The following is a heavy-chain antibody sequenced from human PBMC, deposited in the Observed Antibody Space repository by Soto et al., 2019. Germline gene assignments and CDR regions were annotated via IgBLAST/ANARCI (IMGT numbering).Heavy chain of an antibody. V-gene: IGHV3-23*01. D-gene: IGHD2-2*01. Sequence: GGSLRLSCAASGFTFSSYAMKWVRQAPGKGLEWVSLIGESGTPTYYSDSVKGRFTISRDNSGNTLFLEMYSLRAEDTAVYYCARYIPGVRYYGMDVWGQGTTVTVSS. J-gene: IGHJ6*02. CDR3: ARYIPGVRYYGMDV. CDR1: GFTFSSYA. CDR2: IGESGTPT.